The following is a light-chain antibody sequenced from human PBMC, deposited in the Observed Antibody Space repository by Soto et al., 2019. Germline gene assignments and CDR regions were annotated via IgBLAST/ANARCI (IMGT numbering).Light chain of an antibody. V-gene: IGLV2-14*01. CDR1: SSDVGNYNY. CDR3: SSFTSTSTVYV. CDR2: EVN. J-gene: IGLJ1*01. Sequence: QSALTQPASVSGSPGQSITISCTGTSSDVGNYNYVSWYQLHPGKAPKLMIYEVNNRPSGVSNRFSGSKSGNTASLTISGLQADDEADYYCSSFTSTSTVYVFGTGTKLTVL.